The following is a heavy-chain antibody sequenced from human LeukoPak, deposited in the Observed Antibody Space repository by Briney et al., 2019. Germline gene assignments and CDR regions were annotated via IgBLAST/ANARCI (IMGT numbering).Heavy chain of an antibody. CDR2: ISGGGGKT. CDR3: AKDPIVFNSGDYYLGSFNI. J-gene: IGHJ3*02. Sequence: GGSLRLSCEASGFTFSSCALSWVRQAPGKGLEWVSAISGGGGKTWYADSVKGRFTISRDNSKNTLYLQMNSLRAEDTALYYCAKDPIVFNSGDYYLGSFNIWGQGAMVTVSS. V-gene: IGHV3-23*01. D-gene: IGHD2-21*02. CDR1: GFTFSSCA.